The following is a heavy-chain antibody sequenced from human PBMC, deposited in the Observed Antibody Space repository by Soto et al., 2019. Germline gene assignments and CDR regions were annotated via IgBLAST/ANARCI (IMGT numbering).Heavy chain of an antibody. V-gene: IGHV1-58*01. CDR3: AADQQPELFDY. D-gene: IGHD1-7*01. Sequence: QMQLVQSGPEVKKPGTSVKVSCKASGFTFTSSAVQWVRQARGQRLEWIGWIVVGSGNTNYAQKCQERVTITRDMSTSTAYMELSSLRSEDTAVYYCAADQQPELFDYWGQGTLVTVSS. CDR2: IVVGSGNT. J-gene: IGHJ4*02. CDR1: GFTFTSSA.